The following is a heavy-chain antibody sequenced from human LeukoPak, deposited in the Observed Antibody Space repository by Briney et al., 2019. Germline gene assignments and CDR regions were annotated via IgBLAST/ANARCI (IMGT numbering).Heavy chain of an antibody. CDR3: ARVSPYGDYPWYFDL. CDR2: IYTSGST. J-gene: IGHJ2*01. Sequence: PSETLSLTCTVSGGSISSYYWSWIRQPAGKGLEWIGRIYTSGSTNYNPSLKSRVTMSVDTSKNQFSLKLSSVTAADTAVDYCARVSPYGDYPWYFDLWGRGTLVTVSS. V-gene: IGHV4-4*07. CDR1: GGSISSYY. D-gene: IGHD4-17*01.